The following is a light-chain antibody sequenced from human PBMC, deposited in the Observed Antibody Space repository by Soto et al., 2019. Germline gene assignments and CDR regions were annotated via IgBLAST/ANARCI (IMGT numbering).Light chain of an antibody. CDR1: SSDVGGYNY. J-gene: IGLJ1*01. CDR2: EVS. CDR3: SSYTSSGTYV. Sequence: QSALTQPGCVSGSPGQSVTISCTGTSSDVGGYNYVSWYQQHPGKAPKLMIYEVSNRPSGVSNRFSGSKSGNTASLTISGLQAEDEADYYCSSYTSSGTYVFGTGTNVTAL. V-gene: IGLV2-14*01.